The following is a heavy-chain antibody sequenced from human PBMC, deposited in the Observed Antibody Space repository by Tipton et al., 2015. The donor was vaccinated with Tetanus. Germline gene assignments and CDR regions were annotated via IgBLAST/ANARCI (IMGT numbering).Heavy chain of an antibody. CDR3: TKDVTPGGTDF. CDR2: ISWNSNTI. Sequence: RSLRLSCAGSGITVKDFAMHWVRQAPGKGLEWVSGISWNSNTIGYADSVKGRFTISRDNAKSSLYLQMNSLRPEDTAFYYCTKDVTPGGTDFWGQGTLVTVSS. J-gene: IGHJ4*02. CDR1: GITVKDFA. D-gene: IGHD1-14*01. V-gene: IGHV3-9*01.